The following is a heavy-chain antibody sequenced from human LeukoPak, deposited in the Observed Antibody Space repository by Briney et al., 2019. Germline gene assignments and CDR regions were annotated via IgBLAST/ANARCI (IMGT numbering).Heavy chain of an antibody. J-gene: IGHJ4*02. CDR2: IKEDGSEK. V-gene: IGHV3-7*03. CDR1: GFTFNTYW. Sequence: GGSLRLSCVVSGFTFNTYWVTWVRQAPGKGLEWVASIKEDGSEKYYVDSVKGRFTISRDNTKNSLFLQMSSLRAEDTALYYCARAKFTFDNWGQGTLVTVSS. CDR3: ARAKFTFDN.